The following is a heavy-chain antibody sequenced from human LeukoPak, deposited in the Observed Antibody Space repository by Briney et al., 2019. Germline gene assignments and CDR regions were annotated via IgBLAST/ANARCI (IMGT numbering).Heavy chain of an antibody. D-gene: IGHD3-16*01. CDR2: IYYSGST. V-gene: IGHV4-34*01. CDR1: GGSFSGYY. CDR3: ARGWGDDYFDY. Sequence: PSETLSLTCAVYGGSFSGYYWSWIRQPPGKGLEWIGSIYYSGSTYYNPSLKSRVTISVDTSKNQFSLKLSSVTAADTAVYYCARGWGDDYFDYWGQGTLVTVSS. J-gene: IGHJ4*02.